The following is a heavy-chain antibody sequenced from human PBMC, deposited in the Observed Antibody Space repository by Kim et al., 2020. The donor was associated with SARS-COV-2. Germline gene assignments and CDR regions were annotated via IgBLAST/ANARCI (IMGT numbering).Heavy chain of an antibody. J-gene: IGHJ6*02. CDR1: GFTFSTYG. D-gene: IGHD3-10*01. CDR3: AKALLRGVNFYYYGMDV. V-gene: IGHV3-30*18. Sequence: GGSLRLSCAASGFTFSTYGMHWVRQAPGKGLEWVALMSYDGSTTYYADSMKGRFTISRDNSENTLYLQLNSLRPEDTAVYYCAKALLRGVNFYYYGMDVWGQGTTVTVSS. CDR2: MSYDGSTT.